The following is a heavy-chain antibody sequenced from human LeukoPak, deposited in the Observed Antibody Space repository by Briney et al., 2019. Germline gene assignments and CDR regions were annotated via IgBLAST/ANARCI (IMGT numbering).Heavy chain of an antibody. CDR3: AKGGRDCSSTSCYRGDIRYYYYYYMDV. V-gene: IGHV3-23*01. D-gene: IGHD2-2*01. J-gene: IGHJ6*03. Sequence: GGSLRLSCAASGFTFSSYSMNWVRQAPGKGLEWVSAISGSGGSTYYADSVKGRFTISRDNSKNTLYLQVNSLRAEDTAVYYCAKGGRDCSSTSCYRGDIRYYYYYYMDVWGKGTTVTVSS. CDR1: GFTFSSYS. CDR2: ISGSGGST.